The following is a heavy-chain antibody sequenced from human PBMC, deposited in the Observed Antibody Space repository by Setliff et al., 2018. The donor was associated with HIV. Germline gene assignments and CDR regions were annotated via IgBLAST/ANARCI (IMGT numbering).Heavy chain of an antibody. CDR1: GGSISSGSYY. CDR2: IYTSGST. Sequence: PSETLSLTCTVSGGSISSGSYYWSWIRQPAGKGLEWIGRIYTSGSTNYNPSLKSRVTISVDTSKNQFSLKLSSVTAADTAVYYCARLVSSSSKFDSWGQGTLVTVSS. V-gene: IGHV4-61*02. J-gene: IGHJ4*02. CDR3: ARLVSSSSKFDS. D-gene: IGHD6-6*01.